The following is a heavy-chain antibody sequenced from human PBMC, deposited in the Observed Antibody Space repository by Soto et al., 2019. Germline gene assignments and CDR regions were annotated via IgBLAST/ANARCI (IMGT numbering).Heavy chain of an antibody. Sequence: PGGSLRLSCAAAGFTFSSYAMSWVRQAPGKGLEWVAVISYDGSNKYYADSVKGRFTISRDNSKNTLYLQMNSLRAEDTAVYYCADSLTYYYDSSGYYYADAFDIWGQGTMVTVS. CDR1: GFTFSSYA. D-gene: IGHD3-22*01. CDR2: ISYDGSNK. CDR3: ADSLTYYYDSSGYYYADAFDI. V-gene: IGHV3-30*03. J-gene: IGHJ3*02.